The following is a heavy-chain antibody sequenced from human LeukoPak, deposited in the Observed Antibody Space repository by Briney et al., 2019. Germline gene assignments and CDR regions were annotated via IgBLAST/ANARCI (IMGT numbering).Heavy chain of an antibody. D-gene: IGHD2-21*02. V-gene: IGHV3-30*18. CDR2: ISYDGSNK. CDR3: AKATTGVVTAIQYFQH. Sequence: GGSLRLSCAASGFTFSSYGMHWVRQAPGQGLEWVAVISYDGSNKYYADSVKGRFTISRENSKNTLYLRMNSLRAEDTAVYYCAKATTGVVTAIQYFQHWGQGTLVTVSS. CDR1: GFTFSSYG. J-gene: IGHJ1*01.